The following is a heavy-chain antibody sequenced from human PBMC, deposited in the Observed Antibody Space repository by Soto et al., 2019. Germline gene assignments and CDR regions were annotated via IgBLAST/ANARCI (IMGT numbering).Heavy chain of an antibody. V-gene: IGHV1-69*13. CDR1: GGTFSSYA. D-gene: IGHD1-20*01. Sequence: SVKVSCKASGGTFSSYAISWVRQAPGQGLEWMGGIIPIFGTANYAQKFQGRVTITADESTSTAYMELSSLRSEDTAVYYCARGDNWNDGGTSLDYWGQGTLVTVSS. CDR3: ARGDNWNDGGTSLDY. J-gene: IGHJ4*02. CDR2: IIPIFGTA.